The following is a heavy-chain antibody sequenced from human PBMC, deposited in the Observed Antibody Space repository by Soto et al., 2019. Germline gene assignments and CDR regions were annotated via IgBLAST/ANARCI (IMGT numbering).Heavy chain of an antibody. D-gene: IGHD2-2*01. CDR3: VRLVGNSWLDS. CDR1: GYTLTELS. J-gene: IGHJ5*01. CDR2: FDPEDGET. Sequence: ASVKVSCKVSGYTLTELSMHWVRQAPGKGLEWMGGFDPEDGETIYAQKFQGRVTINPDPSNNQLSLQLSSVTPDDTAVYYCVRLVGNSWLDSWGQGTLVTVSS. V-gene: IGHV1-24*01.